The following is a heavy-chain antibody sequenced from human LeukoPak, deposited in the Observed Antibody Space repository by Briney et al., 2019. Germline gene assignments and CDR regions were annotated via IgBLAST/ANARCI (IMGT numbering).Heavy chain of an antibody. J-gene: IGHJ4*02. CDR1: GFIFSNYA. Sequence: GGSLRLSCAASGFIFSNYAMTWVRQAPGKGLEWVSIIGGVSESFYYADSVKGRFTVSRDNSKDTLYLQINSLRDEDTAVYYCAKEYSVRNQFDYWGQGTLVAVSS. CDR3: AKEYSVRNQFDY. CDR2: IGGVSESF. D-gene: IGHD1-14*01. V-gene: IGHV3-23*01.